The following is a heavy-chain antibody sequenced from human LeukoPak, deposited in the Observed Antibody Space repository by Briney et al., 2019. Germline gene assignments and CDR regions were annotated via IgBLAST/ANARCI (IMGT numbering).Heavy chain of an antibody. D-gene: IGHD6-13*01. V-gene: IGHV1-69*13. Sequence: ASVKVSCKASGGTFSSYAISWVRQAPGQGLEWMGGIIPIFGTANYAQKFQGRVTITADESTSTAYMELSSLRSEDTAVYYCARDAQIHPIAAAGKPYYYYYYMDVWGKGTTVTVSS. J-gene: IGHJ6*03. CDR3: ARDAQIHPIAAAGKPYYYYYYMDV. CDR2: IIPIFGTA. CDR1: GGTFSSYA.